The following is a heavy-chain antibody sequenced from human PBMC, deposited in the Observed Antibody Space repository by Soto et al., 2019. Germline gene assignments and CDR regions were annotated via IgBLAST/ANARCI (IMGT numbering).Heavy chain of an antibody. CDR1: GGSLTTGHYY. V-gene: IGHV4-39*02. CDR2: MPYSAGT. Sequence: QLHLQESGPRLVRPSETLPLTCPVSGGSLTTGHYYCVWIRQPPGRGPEWIVSMPYSAGTFYNASLMSRVTMSVDTATNHCSLRLNSVTAADTALYYCVVAGGIGVSAMHTWCQGVPVTVAS. CDR3: VVAGGIGVSAMHT. J-gene: IGHJ5*02. D-gene: IGHD3-3*01.